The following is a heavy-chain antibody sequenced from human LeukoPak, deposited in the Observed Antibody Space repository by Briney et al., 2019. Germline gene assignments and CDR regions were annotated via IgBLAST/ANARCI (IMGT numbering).Heavy chain of an antibody. CDR3: ARDSRYDEGY. Sequence: ASVKLSCKASGYTVTSYGISWGRQAPGQGLEWMGWISAYNGNANYAQKFQSRVTMTTDTSTSTAYMELRSLRSDDTAVYYCARDSRYDEGYWGQGTLVTVSS. CDR1: GYTVTSYG. CDR2: ISAYNGNA. J-gene: IGHJ4*02. V-gene: IGHV1-18*01. D-gene: IGHD5-12*01.